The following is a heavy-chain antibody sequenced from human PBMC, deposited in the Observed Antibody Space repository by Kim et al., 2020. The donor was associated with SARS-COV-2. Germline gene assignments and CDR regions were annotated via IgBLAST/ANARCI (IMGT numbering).Heavy chain of an antibody. D-gene: IGHD6-13*01. CDR3: ARGYSNNWFDP. J-gene: IGHJ5*02. CDR2: T. Sequence: TSYAQKFQGGVTMTRDTSTSTVYMELSSLRSEDTAVYYCARGYSNNWFDPWGQGTLVTVSS. V-gene: IGHV1-46*01.